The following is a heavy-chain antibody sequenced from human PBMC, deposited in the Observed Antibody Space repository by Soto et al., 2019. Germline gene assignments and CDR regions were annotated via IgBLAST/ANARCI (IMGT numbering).Heavy chain of an antibody. Sequence: PGESLKISCKGSGYSFTSYWISWVRQMPGKGLEWMGRIDPSDSYTNYSPSFQGHVTISADKSISTAYLQWSSLKASDTAMYYCSTRGYSSGWYGGYYGMDVWGQGTTVTVSS. CDR3: STRGYSSGWYGGYYGMDV. J-gene: IGHJ6*02. CDR1: GYSFTSYW. V-gene: IGHV5-10-1*01. CDR2: IDPSDSYT. D-gene: IGHD6-19*01.